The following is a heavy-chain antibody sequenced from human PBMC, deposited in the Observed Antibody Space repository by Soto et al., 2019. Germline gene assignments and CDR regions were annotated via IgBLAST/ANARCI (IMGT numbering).Heavy chain of an antibody. CDR2: ISGSGGST. V-gene: IGHV3-23*01. J-gene: IGHJ4*02. Sequence: GGSLRLSCAASGFTFSSYAMSWVRQAPGKGLEWVSAISGSGGSTYYADSVKGRFTISRDNSKNTLYLQMNSLRAEDMAVDDCAKDNDSSGWYLPFFDYWGQGTLVTVSS. D-gene: IGHD6-19*01. CDR1: GFTFSSYA. CDR3: AKDNDSSGWYLPFFDY.